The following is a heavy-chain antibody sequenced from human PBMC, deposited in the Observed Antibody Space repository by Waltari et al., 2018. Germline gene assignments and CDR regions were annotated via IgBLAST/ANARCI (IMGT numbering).Heavy chain of an antibody. Sequence: QLQLQESGPGLVKPSGTLTLTCAVSGDSMSSTDWWSWVRQSPGKGLEWIGQVQRSGRTNYNASFASRVTVSVDTSTNQFSLKVTSATAADTAVYFCARDRGRGIYLDSWGQGTLVTVS. V-gene: IGHV4-4*02. D-gene: IGHD2-15*01. CDR3: ARDRGRGIYLDS. J-gene: IGHJ4*02. CDR2: VQRSGRT. CDR1: GDSMSSTDW.